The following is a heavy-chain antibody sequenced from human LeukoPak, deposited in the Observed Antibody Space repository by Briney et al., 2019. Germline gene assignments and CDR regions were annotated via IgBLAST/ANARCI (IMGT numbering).Heavy chain of an antibody. D-gene: IGHD1-26*01. CDR3: AKRAVGVAYYFDS. Sequence: GGSLRLSCAASGFTFSSYAMSWVRQAPGKGLEWVSVISGSGGSTYSAESVKGRFTISRDNSKNTLYLQMNSLRVEDTAVYYCAKRAVGVAYYFDSWGQGTLVTVSS. CDR2: ISGSGGST. CDR1: GFTFSSYA. V-gene: IGHV3-23*01. J-gene: IGHJ4*02.